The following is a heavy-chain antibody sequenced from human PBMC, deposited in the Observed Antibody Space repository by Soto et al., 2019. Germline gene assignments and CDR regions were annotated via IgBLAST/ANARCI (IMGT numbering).Heavy chain of an antibody. CDR2: ICYSGST. CDR1: GGSISSGDYY. J-gene: IGHJ4*02. D-gene: IGHD4-17*01. Sequence: PSETLSLICTVSGGSISSGDYYWSWIRQPPGKGLEWIGYICYSGSTYYNPSLKSRVTISVDTSKNQFSLKLSSVTAADTAVYYCARDLTYYGDPAFYFAYWGQGTLVTVSS. CDR3: ARDLTYYGDPAFYFAY. V-gene: IGHV4-30-4*01.